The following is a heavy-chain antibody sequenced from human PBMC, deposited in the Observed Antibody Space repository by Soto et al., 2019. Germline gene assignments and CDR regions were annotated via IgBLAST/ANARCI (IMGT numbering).Heavy chain of an antibody. CDR2: FTPKFGTA. V-gene: IGHV1-69*01. D-gene: IGHD6-19*01. Sequence: QVQLVQCGAEVKKPGSSVKVSCRASGVSFTDHGISWLRQAPGQGLEWIGGFTPKFGTANYAPKFQGRGSITADESKTTASVTMSSLRPEDTAVYFCARGVVSGCEHWYFDLGGRGTLIPVSS. CDR1: GVSFTDHG. J-gene: IGHJ2*01. CDR3: ARGVVSGCEHWYFDL.